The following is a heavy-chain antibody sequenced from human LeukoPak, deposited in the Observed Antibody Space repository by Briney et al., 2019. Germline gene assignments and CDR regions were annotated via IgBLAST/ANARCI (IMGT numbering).Heavy chain of an antibody. Sequence: GGSLRLSCAASGFTVSSDYMTWARQAPGKGLEWVSVIHTDGITHYADSVKDRFTISRDKSTNTLYLQMDSLRAEDTAVYYCARHDYAEYWGQGTLVTVSS. J-gene: IGHJ4*02. CDR3: ARHDYAEY. V-gene: IGHV3-53*01. CDR2: IHTDGIT. CDR1: GFTVSSDY.